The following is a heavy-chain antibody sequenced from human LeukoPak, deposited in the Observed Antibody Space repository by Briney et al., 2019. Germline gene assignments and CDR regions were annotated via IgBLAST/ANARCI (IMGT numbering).Heavy chain of an antibody. J-gene: IGHJ5*02. CDR2: ISYDGSNK. D-gene: IGHD2-15*01. Sequence: GGSLRLSCAASGFTFSSYAMHWVRQAPGKGLEWVAVISYDGSNKYYADSVKGRFTISRDNSKNTLYLQMNSLRAEDTAVYYCARDFGGGSHYGFDPWGQGTLVTVSS. CDR1: GFTFSSYA. V-gene: IGHV3-30*04. CDR3: ARDFGGGSHYGFDP.